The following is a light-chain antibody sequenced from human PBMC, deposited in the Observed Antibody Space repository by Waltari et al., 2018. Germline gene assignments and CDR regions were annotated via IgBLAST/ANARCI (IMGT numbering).Light chain of an antibody. CDR2: WAS. V-gene: IGKV4-1*01. CDR3: QQHLTPPFS. Sequence: DIVVTQSSDSLAVSLGERAPITCQSSQRVLYSSNKKNYLAWYQQKPGQPPKQLIYWASTRQSGVPDRFSGSGSGTDFTLTISSLQAEDVAVYYCQQHLTPPFSFGPGTKVDIK. CDR1: QRVLYSSNKKNY. J-gene: IGKJ3*01.